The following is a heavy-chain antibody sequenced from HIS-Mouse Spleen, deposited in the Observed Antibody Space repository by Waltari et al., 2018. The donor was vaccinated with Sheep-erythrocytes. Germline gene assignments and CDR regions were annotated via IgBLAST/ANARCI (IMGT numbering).Heavy chain of an antibody. V-gene: IGHV3-48*01. D-gene: IGHD6-19*01. CDR2: SRRSSSTI. J-gene: IGHJ4*02. CDR3: ARDPYEVGWYDY. Sequence: EVQLVESGGGLVQPGGSLRLSCAASGFTFSSYSMNWVRQAPGKGLEGVADSRRSSSTIDYADSVKGRFTISRDNAKNSLYLQMNSLRAEDTAVYYCARDPYEVGWYDYWGQGTLVTVSS. CDR1: GFTFSSYS.